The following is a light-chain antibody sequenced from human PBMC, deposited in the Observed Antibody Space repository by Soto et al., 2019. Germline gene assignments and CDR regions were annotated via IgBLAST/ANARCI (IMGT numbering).Light chain of an antibody. CDR2: GVS. V-gene: IGKV3-15*01. CDR1: QPVAPN. Sequence: EIVMTQSPATLSVSPGERATLSCRASQPVAPNSAWYQKKPGQAPRLLIYGVSTRATGIPARFSGSGSGTEFTLTISSLQSEDFAVYYCQQYNNWPPLTFGGGTKVQIK. J-gene: IGKJ4*01. CDR3: QQYNNWPPLT.